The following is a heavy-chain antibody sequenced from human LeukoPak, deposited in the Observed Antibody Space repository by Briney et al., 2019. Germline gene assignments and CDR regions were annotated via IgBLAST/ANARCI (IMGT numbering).Heavy chain of an antibody. CDR1: GFTFSSYA. V-gene: IGHV3-23*01. CDR2: ISGSGGST. D-gene: IGHD3-22*01. J-gene: IGHJ1*01. Sequence: PGGSLRLSCAASGFTFSSYAMSWVRQAPGKGLEWVSAISGSGGSTYYADSVKGRFTISRDNSKNTLYLQMNSLRAEDTAVYYCANFPDYYDSSGYYVPGYFQHWGQGTLVTASS. CDR3: ANFPDYYDSSGYYVPGYFQH.